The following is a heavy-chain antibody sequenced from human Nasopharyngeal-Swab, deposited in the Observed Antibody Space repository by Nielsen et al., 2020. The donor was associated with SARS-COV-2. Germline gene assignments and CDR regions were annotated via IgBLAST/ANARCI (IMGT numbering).Heavy chain of an antibody. CDR3: ARGFIVATIFHYYYYMDV. CDR2: MNPNSGNT. V-gene: IGHV1-8*01. D-gene: IGHD5-12*01. J-gene: IGHJ6*03. Sequence: WVRQAPGQGLEWMGGMNPNSGNTGYAQKFQGRVTMTRITSISTAYMELIRLRSEDTAVYYRARGFIVATIFHYYYYMDVWGKGTTVTVSS.